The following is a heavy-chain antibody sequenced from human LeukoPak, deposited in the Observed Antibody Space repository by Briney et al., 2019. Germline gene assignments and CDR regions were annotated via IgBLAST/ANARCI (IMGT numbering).Heavy chain of an antibody. CDR2: VSGSGDRM. D-gene: IGHD6-13*01. CDR3: AKAAAAPGFDF. J-gene: IGHJ4*02. V-gene: IGHV3-23*01. CDR1: GFTSSSYA. Sequence: GGSLRLSCAASGFTSSSYALNWVRQAPGKGLEWVATVSGSGDRMYHADSVKGRFTISRDNSKNTIYLQMNSLRAEDTALYYCAKAAAAPGFDFWGQGALVTVSS.